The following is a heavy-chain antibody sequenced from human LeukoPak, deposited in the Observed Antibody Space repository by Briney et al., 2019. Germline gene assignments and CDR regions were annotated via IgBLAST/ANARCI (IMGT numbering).Heavy chain of an antibody. V-gene: IGHV4-34*01. CDR2: INHGGST. Sequence: SETLSLTCAVYGGSFSGYYWSWIRQPPGKGLEWIGEINHGGSTNYNPSLKSRVTISVDTSKNQFSLKLSSVTAEDTAVYYCARGKHTAAIPDYWGQGTLVTVSS. J-gene: IGHJ4*02. CDR3: ARGKHTAAIPDY. D-gene: IGHD6-13*01. CDR1: GGSFSGYY.